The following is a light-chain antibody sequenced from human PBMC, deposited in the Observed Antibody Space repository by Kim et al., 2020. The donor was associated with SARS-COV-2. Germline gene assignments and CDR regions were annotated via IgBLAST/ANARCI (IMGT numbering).Light chain of an antibody. V-gene: IGKV3-20*01. CDR2: DAS. J-gene: IGKJ5*01. CDR1: QIVSSNF. Sequence: ETVLTQSPDTLSLSPGERATLSCRASQIVSSNFLAWYQQKPGQAPRLLMYDASSRATGIADRFSGSGSGTDFTLTISRLEPEDFAVYCCQQCGNSPQTFGQGTRLEIK. CDR3: QQCGNSPQT.